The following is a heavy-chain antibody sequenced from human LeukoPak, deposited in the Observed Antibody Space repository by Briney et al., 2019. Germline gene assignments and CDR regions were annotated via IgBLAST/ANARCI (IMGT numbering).Heavy chain of an antibody. CDR2: INHSGST. CDR3: ARVDTAMLSHRNYYYYYGMDV. Sequence: PSETLSLTCAVYGGSFSGYYWSWIRQPPGKGLEWIGEINHSGSTNYNPSLKSRVTISVDTSKHQSSLKLSSVTAADTAVYYCARVDTAMLSHRNYYYYYGMDVWGQGTTVTVSS. V-gene: IGHV4-34*01. J-gene: IGHJ6*02. CDR1: GGSFSGYY. D-gene: IGHD5-18*01.